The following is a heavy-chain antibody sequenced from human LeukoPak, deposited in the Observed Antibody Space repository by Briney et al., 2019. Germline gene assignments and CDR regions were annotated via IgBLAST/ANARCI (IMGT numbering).Heavy chain of an antibody. J-gene: IGHJ4*02. CDR3: AKDARRTSGWYLFDY. V-gene: IGHV3-23*01. D-gene: IGHD6-19*01. CDR1: GFAFSSQD. Sequence: GGSLRLSCAASGFAFSSQDMGWVRQAPGKGLEWVSAISDSGGRTYYADSVKGRFTISRDNSKNMLFLQMNSLRAEDTAVYYCAKDARRTSGWYLFDYWGQGTLVTVSS. CDR2: ISDSGGRT.